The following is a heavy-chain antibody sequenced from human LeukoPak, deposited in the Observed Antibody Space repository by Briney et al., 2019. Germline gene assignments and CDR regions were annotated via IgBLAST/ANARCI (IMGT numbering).Heavy chain of an antibody. D-gene: IGHD3-22*01. V-gene: IGHV4-59*01. Sequence: SETLSLTCTVSGGSISSYYWSWIRQPPGKGLEWIGYIYYSGSTNYNPSLKSRVTISVDTSKNQFSLKLSSVTAADTAVYYCARVLPAGYYYDSSGSEFDYWGQGTLVTVSS. CDR2: IYYSGST. CDR3: ARVLPAGYYYDSSGSEFDY. CDR1: GGSISSYY. J-gene: IGHJ4*02.